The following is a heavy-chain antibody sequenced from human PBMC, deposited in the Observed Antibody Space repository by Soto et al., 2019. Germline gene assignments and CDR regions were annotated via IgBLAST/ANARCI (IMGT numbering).Heavy chain of an antibody. D-gene: IGHD2-15*01. Sequence: CKASGCTFTRYTMNWVRRAPGQRLEWMGWINPDNGNTKSSQKFQDRVIITRDTSASTAYMDLSSLRSEDTAVYYCARGIATGQLDPWGQGTLVTVSS. V-gene: IGHV1-3*01. J-gene: IGHJ5*02. CDR1: GCTFTRYT. CDR2: INPDNGNT. CDR3: ARGIATGQLDP.